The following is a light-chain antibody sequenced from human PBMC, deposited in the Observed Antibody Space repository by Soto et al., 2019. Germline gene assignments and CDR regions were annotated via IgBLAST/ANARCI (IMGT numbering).Light chain of an antibody. CDR2: EVH. J-gene: IGLJ3*02. V-gene: IGLV2-8*01. CDR3: SSYGGNDWV. Sequence: QSALTQPASVSGSPGQSITISCTGTSSDVGGYNYVSWYQQHPGKAPKLMIYEVHKRPSGVPDRFSGSKSGNTASLTVSGLQAEDEADYHCSSYGGNDWVFGGGTQLTVL. CDR1: SSDVGGYNY.